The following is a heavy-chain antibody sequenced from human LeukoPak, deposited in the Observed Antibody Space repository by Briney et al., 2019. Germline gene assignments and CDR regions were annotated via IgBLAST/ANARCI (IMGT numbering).Heavy chain of an antibody. CDR2: VDYTGNT. D-gene: IGHD5-18*01. J-gene: IGHJ4*02. Sequence: SETLSLTCTVSGASISNSNSYCAWIRQPPGKGLEWIGRVDYTGNTYNDPSLKSRLSISVDTSKNQFSLSLRSVTAADTALYYCAREQRLSSYYFDSWGQGTLVTVSS. CDR1: GASISNSNSY. CDR3: AREQRLSSYYFDS. V-gene: IGHV4-39*07.